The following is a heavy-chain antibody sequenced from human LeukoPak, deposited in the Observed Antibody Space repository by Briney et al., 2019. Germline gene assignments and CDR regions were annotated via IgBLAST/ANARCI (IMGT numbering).Heavy chain of an antibody. Sequence: PSETLSLTCTVSGGSISSSNFYWGWIRQPPGKGLEWIGSIYYSGSTYYNPSLKSRVTISVDTSKNQFSLKLSSVTAANTAVYYCARGGRIFGVVRTRHLDYWGQGTLVTVSS. CDR1: GGSISSSNFY. D-gene: IGHD3-3*01. CDR3: ARGGRIFGVVRTRHLDY. CDR2: IYYSGST. J-gene: IGHJ4*02. V-gene: IGHV4-39*07.